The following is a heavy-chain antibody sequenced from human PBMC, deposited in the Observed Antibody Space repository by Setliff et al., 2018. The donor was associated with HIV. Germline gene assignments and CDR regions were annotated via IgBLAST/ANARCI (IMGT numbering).Heavy chain of an antibody. CDR1: GDAFTDYY. CDR3: ATWTRAETSENFQH. D-gene: IGHD4-17*01. J-gene: IGHJ1*01. V-gene: IGHV1-2*02. CDR2: INPKSGAT. Sequence: ASVKVSCKASGDAFTDYYIHWVRQAPGQGLEWMGWINPKSGATNYTQNFQGRVTMSRDTSISTAYVQWSSLKASDTAMYYCATWTRAETSENFQHWGQGTLVTVSS.